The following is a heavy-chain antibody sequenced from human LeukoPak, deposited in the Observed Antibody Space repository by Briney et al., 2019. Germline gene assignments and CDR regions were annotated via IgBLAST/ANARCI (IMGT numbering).Heavy chain of an antibody. CDR3: AREPGSYFVFYMDV. CDR1: RGSIITDSHY. J-gene: IGHJ6*03. CDR2: IYYSGST. V-gene: IGHV4-39*02. Sequence: PGLVKPSETLSLTCTVSRGSIITDSHYWGWIRQPPGKGLEWIGSIYYSGSTYYNPPLQSRVSISVDTSKNQFSLKLSSVTAADTAVYYCAREPGSYFVFYMDVWGKGTTVTISS. D-gene: IGHD1-26*01.